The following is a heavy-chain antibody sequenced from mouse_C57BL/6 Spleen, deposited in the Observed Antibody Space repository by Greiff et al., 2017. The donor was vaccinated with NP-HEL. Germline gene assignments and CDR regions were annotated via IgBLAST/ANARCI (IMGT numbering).Heavy chain of an antibody. D-gene: IGHD2-2*01. CDR2: IDPETGGT. CDR3: TKTMVNYYAMDY. J-gene: IGHJ4*01. V-gene: IGHV1-15*01. Sequence: VHLVESGAELVRPGASVTLSCKASGYTFTDYEMHWVKQTPVHGLEWIGAIDPETGGTAYNQKFKGKAILTADKSSSTAYMELRSLTSEDSAVYYCTKTMVNYYAMDYWGQGTSVTVSS. CDR1: GYTFTDYE.